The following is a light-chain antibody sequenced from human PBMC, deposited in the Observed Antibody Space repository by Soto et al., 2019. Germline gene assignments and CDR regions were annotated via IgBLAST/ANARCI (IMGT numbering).Light chain of an antibody. Sequence: QSALTQPASVSGSPGQSITISCTGTSSDVGGYNYVSWYQQHPGKAPKLMIYDVSNRPSGVSNRFSGSKSGNTDSLTISGLQAEEEADYYCSSYTSSSTLLFGGGTKLTVL. CDR1: SSDVGGYNY. V-gene: IGLV2-14*01. J-gene: IGLJ2*01. CDR3: SSYTSSSTLL. CDR2: DVS.